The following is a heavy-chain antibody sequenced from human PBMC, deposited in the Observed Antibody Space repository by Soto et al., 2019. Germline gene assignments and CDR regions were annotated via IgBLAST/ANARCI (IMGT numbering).Heavy chain of an antibody. V-gene: IGHV3-64D*06. CDR3: AGRGYSYGYYSLAY. CDR2: INSNGGST. CDR1: GFTFSSYA. D-gene: IGHD5-18*01. J-gene: IGHJ4*02. Sequence: GGSLRLSCSASGFTFSSYAMHWVRQAPGKGLEYVSAINSNGGSTYYADSVKGRFTISRDNSKNTLYLQMSSLRAEDTAVYYCAGRGYSYGYYSLAYWGQGTLVTVS.